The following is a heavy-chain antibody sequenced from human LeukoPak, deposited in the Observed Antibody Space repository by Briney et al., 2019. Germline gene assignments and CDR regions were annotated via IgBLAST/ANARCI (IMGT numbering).Heavy chain of an antibody. D-gene: IGHD4-11*01. CDR3: TRGRIYSKGFDY. CDR2: INHSGST. J-gene: IGHJ4*02. V-gene: IGHV4-34*01. CDR1: GGTFSGYY. Sequence: SETLSLTCAVSGGTFSGYYLSWIRQPPGKGLEWIGGINHSGSTNYNPSLHRRGTISVDTSKNQFTLKLSSVTAADADVDYCTRGRIYSKGFDYWGQGTLVTVSS.